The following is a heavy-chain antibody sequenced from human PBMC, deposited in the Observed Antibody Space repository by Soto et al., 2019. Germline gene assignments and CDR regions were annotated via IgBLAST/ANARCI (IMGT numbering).Heavy chain of an antibody. V-gene: IGHV3-23*01. D-gene: IGHD2-8*01. CDR2: ISGSADST. J-gene: IGHJ6*02. Sequence: EVQLLESGGGFIHPGGSLRLSCAASGFSFSSFAMNWVRQAPGKGLEWVSIISGSADSTFYADSVKGRFTIARDNSKITLYLHINSLRDEDTAVYYCAKTRGAMIYAISVYGMDVWGQGTTVTVSS. CDR1: GFSFSSFA. CDR3: AKTRGAMIYAISVYGMDV.